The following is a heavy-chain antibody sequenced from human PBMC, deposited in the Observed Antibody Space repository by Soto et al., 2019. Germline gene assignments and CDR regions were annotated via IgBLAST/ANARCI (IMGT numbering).Heavy chain of an antibody. Sequence: QVELQESGPRLVKSSGTLSLTCEVSSGSISTGNWWSWVLQPPGKGREWIGEIYYTGATNYNPSLKSRVTMTIDKSKDQFSLILTSATAADTAVYYCARVFSSGSGWMYYFDFWGQGILVSVSS. CDR1: SGSISTGNW. V-gene: IGHV4-4*02. CDR3: ARVFSSGSGWMYYFDF. J-gene: IGHJ4*02. CDR2: IYYTGAT. D-gene: IGHD6-25*01.